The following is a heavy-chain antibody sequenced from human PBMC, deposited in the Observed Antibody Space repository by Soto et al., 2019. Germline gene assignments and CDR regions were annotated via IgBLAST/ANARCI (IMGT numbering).Heavy chain of an antibody. CDR2: ISWNSGSI. Sequence: EVQLVESGGGLVQPGRSLRLSCAASGFTFDDYAMHWVRQAPGKGLEWVSGISWNSGSIGYADSVQGRFTISRDNAKNSLYLQMNSLRAEDTALYYCAKDKDGDYVWYFDLWGRGTLVTVSS. J-gene: IGHJ2*01. V-gene: IGHV3-9*01. CDR1: GFTFDDYA. D-gene: IGHD4-17*01. CDR3: AKDKDGDYVWYFDL.